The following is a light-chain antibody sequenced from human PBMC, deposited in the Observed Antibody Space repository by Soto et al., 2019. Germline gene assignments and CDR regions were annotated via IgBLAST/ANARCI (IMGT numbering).Light chain of an antibody. CDR1: SSNIGGNS. CDR2: DDD. Sequence: QSVMTQPPSVSAAPGQRVTISCSGSSSNIGGNSVSWYQQLPGTAPKLLIYDDDKRPSGIPDRFSDSKSGTSATLGITGFQTGDEADYYCGSWDSSLSAYVFGTVTKVTVL. V-gene: IGLV1-51*01. CDR3: GSWDSSLSAYV. J-gene: IGLJ1*01.